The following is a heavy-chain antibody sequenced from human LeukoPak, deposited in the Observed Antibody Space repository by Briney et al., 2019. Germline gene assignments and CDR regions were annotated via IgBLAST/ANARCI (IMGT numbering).Heavy chain of an antibody. J-gene: IGHJ4*02. CDR1: GFTFSSYG. V-gene: IGHV3-30*03. CDR2: ISYDGSNK. Sequence: GRSLRLSCAASGFTFSSYGMHWVRQAPGKGLEWVAVISYDGSNKYYADSVKGRFTISRDNSKNTLYLQMNSLRAEDTAVYYCARWGAAADPEFDYWGQGTLVTVSS. CDR3: ARWGAAADPEFDY. D-gene: IGHD6-13*01.